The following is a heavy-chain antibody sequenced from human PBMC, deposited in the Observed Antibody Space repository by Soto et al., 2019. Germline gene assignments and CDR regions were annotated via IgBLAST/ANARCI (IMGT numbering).Heavy chain of an antibody. V-gene: IGHV3-53*02. J-gene: IGHJ4*02. CDR3: ARSEHAIFGVVPFDY. CDR2: IYSGGST. CDR1: GFNVSSNY. D-gene: IGHD3-3*01. Sequence: EVQLVETGGGLIQPGGSLRISCAASGFNVSSNYMSWVRQAPGKGLEWVSFIYSGGSTSYAYSVKGRFTISRDNSKNTVYLHMNSLRAEDTAVYNSARSEHAIFGVVPFDYWGQGTLVTVSS.